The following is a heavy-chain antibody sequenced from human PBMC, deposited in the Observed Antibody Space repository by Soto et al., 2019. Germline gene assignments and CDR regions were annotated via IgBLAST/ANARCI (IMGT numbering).Heavy chain of an antibody. Sequence: EVQLLESGGGLVQPGGSLRLSCAASGFTFSSYAMSWVRQAPGKGLEWVSASSGSGGSTYYADSVKGRFTISRDNSKNTLYLQMNSLRAEDTAVYYCASSPNSSSYPRIHDYWGQGTLVTVSS. V-gene: IGHV3-23*01. D-gene: IGHD6-6*01. J-gene: IGHJ4*02. CDR1: GFTFSSYA. CDR3: ASSPNSSSYPRIHDY. CDR2: SSGSGGST.